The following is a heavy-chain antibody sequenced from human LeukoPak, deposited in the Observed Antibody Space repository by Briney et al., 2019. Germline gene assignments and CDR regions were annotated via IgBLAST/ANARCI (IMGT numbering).Heavy chain of an antibody. V-gene: IGHV4-38-2*02. CDR2: VYHSGST. J-gene: IGHJ4*02. Sequence: SETLSLTCTVSGWSITSGDYWGWIRQPPGKGLEYIGSVYHSGSTYYNPSLKSRVTISVDTSKNQFSLKLSSVTAADTAVYYCARDIAETYFDHWGQGALVTVSS. CDR3: ARDIAETYFDH. D-gene: IGHD3-16*02. CDR1: GWSITSGDY.